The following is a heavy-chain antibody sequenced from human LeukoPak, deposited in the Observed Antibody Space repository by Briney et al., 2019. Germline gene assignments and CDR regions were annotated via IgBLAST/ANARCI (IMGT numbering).Heavy chain of an antibody. V-gene: IGHV5-51*01. D-gene: IGHD3-3*01. J-gene: IGHJ4*02. Sequence: GESLRISCKGSGYTFSSYWIGWVRQMPGEGLEWMGIIYPGDSDTRYSPSLQGQVTISVDTSIGTAYLQWSSLKASDTAIYYCARQNDFRLDYWGQGTLVTVSS. CDR2: IYPGDSDT. CDR3: ARQNDFRLDY. CDR1: GYTFSSYW.